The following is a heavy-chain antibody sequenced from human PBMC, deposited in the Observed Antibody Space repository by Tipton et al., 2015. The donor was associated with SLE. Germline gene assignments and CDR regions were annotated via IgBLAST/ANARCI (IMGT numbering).Heavy chain of an antibody. CDR2: INHSGST. J-gene: IGHJ2*01. CDR1: GGSFSGYY. CDR3: ARGDLYWYFDL. Sequence: TLSLTCAVYGGSFSGYYWSWIRQPPGKGLEWIGEINHSGSTNYNPSLKSRVTISVDTSKNQSSLKLSSVTAADTAVYYCARGDLYWYFDLWGRGTLVTVSA. V-gene: IGHV4-34*01.